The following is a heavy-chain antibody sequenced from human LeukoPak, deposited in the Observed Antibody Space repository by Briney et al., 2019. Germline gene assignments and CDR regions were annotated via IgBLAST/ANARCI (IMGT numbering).Heavy chain of an antibody. Sequence: SETLSLTCTVYGESFSGYYWSWIRQPPGKGLEWIGEINHSGSTNYNPSLKSRVITSLDTSKNQFSLKLSSMTAADTAVYYCASTERCSTTCPLDYWGQGTLVTVSS. D-gene: IGHD2-2*01. V-gene: IGHV4-34*01. CDR3: ASTERCSTTCPLDY. CDR1: GESFSGYY. CDR2: INHSGST. J-gene: IGHJ4*02.